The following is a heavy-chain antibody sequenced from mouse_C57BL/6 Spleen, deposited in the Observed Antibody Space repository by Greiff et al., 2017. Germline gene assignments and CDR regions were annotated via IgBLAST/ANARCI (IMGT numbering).Heavy chain of an antibody. CDR3: ARSPGDWYFDV. V-gene: IGHV1-52*01. J-gene: IGHJ1*03. Sequence: QVQLQQPGAELVRPGSSVKLSCKASGYTFTSYWMHWVKQRPIQGLEWIGNIDPSDSETHYNQKFKDKATLTVDKSSSTAYMQLSSLTSEDSAVYYCARSPGDWYFDVWGTGTTVTVSS. CDR2: IDPSDSET. CDR1: GYTFTSYW.